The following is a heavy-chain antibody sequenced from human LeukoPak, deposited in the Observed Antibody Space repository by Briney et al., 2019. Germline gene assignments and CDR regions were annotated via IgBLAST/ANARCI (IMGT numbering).Heavy chain of an antibody. CDR3: AKRARSGSGYDPFDN. CDR1: GFIFSSYD. V-gene: IGHV3-23*01. J-gene: IGHJ4*02. D-gene: IGHD3-3*01. CDR2: VRASGSAT. Sequence: GGSLRLSCAASGFIFSSYDMTWVRQAPGKGLEWVSTVRASGSATYYADSVKGRITISRDNSKGTLYLQMNSLRAEDTAVYYCAKRARSGSGYDPFDNWGQGILVTVSS.